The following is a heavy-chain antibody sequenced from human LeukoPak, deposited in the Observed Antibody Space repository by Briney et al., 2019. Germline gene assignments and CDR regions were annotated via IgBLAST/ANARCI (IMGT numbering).Heavy chain of an antibody. CDR1: GFTFSSYS. V-gene: IGHV3-48*04. CDR3: ARGYYYDSSGYQT. CDR2: ISSSSSTI. Sequence: GGSPRLSCAASGFTFSSYSMNWVRQAPGKGLEWVSYISSSSSTIYYADSVKGRFTISRDNAKNSLYLQMNSLRAEDTAVYHCARGYYYDSSGYQTWGQGTLVTVSS. D-gene: IGHD3-22*01. J-gene: IGHJ4*02.